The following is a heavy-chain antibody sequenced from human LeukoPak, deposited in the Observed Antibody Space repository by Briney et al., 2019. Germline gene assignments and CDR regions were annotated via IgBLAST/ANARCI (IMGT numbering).Heavy chain of an antibody. Sequence: PGGSLRLSCAASGFTFSSYSMNWVRQAPGKGLEWVSSISSSSSYIYYADSVKGRFTISRDNAKNSLYLQMNSLRAEDTAVYYCARDRDWNYSNFDYWGQGTLVTVSS. V-gene: IGHV3-21*01. CDR3: ARDRDWNYSNFDY. CDR1: GFTFSSYS. J-gene: IGHJ4*02. D-gene: IGHD1-7*01. CDR2: ISSSSSYI.